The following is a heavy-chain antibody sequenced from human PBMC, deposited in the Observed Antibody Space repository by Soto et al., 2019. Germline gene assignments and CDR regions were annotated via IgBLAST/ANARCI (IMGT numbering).Heavy chain of an antibody. CDR1: GFSFSSYG. CDR2: ISYDGSNK. V-gene: IGHV3-30*18. D-gene: IGHD2-8*02. J-gene: IGHJ3*02. CDR3: AKGYCESRTDAFDI. Sequence: PGESLRLSCAASGFSFSSYGMHWVRQAPGKGLEWVAVISYDGSNKYYADSVKGRFTISIDNSKNTLYLQMNSLRAEDTAVYYCAKGYCESRTDAFDIWGQGTMVTASS.